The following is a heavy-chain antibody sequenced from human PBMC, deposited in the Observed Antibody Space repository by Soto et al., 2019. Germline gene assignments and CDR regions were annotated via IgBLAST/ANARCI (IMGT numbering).Heavy chain of an antibody. CDR1: GGTFSSYA. Sequence: SVKVSCKASGGTFSSYAISWVRQAPGQGLEWMGGIIPIFGTANYAQKFQGRVTITADESTSTAYMELSSLRSEDTAVYYCARGIVVVPAAIPDYYYYGMDVWGQGTTVTVSS. CDR2: IIPIFGTA. CDR3: ARGIVVVPAAIPDYYYYGMDV. D-gene: IGHD2-2*01. V-gene: IGHV1-69*13. J-gene: IGHJ6*02.